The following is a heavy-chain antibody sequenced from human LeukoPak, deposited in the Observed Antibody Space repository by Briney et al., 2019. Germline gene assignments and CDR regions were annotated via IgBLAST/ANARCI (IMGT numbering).Heavy chain of an antibody. J-gene: IGHJ5*01. CDR3: ARTSSWYAGAWFDS. CDR1: GITLSNYG. CDR2: IYFSGTP. D-gene: IGHD6-13*01. V-gene: IGHV4-39*01. Sequence: GSLRLSCAVSGITLSNYGMSWVRQAPGKGLEWLGSIYFSGTPYFNPSLKSRVAVSIDTSKNQFSLKVTSVNASDTAVYFCARTSSWYAGAWFDSWGQGTLVTVSS.